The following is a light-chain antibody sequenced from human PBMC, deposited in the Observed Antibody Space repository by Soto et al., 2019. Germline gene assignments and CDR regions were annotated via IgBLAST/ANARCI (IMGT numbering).Light chain of an antibody. Sequence: SYELTQSPSVSVAPEKTATITCGGNNIGNKRVHWYRQKPGQAPVLLISYDSDRPSGIPERFSGSNSGNTATLTISRVEAGDEAAYSCQVWDIMTDNYVFGSGTKLTVL. V-gene: IGLV3-21*04. CDR3: QVWDIMTDNYV. CDR2: YDS. CDR1: NIGNKR. J-gene: IGLJ1*01.